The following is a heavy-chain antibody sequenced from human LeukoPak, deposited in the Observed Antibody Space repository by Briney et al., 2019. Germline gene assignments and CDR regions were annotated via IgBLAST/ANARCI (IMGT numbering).Heavy chain of an antibody. CDR2: INHGGST. CDR1: GGSFSGYY. CDR3: ARGRDGYNNY. D-gene: IGHD5-24*01. V-gene: IGHV4-34*01. Sequence: SETLSLTCAVYGGSFSGYYWCWIRQPPGKGLEWIGEINHGGSTNCNPSLKSRVTISIDTSKNQFSLKLNSVTAADTAVYYCARGRDGYNNYWGQGTLVTVSS. J-gene: IGHJ4*02.